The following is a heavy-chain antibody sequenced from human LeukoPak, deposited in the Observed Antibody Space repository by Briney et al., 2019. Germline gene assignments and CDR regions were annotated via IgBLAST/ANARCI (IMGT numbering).Heavy chain of an antibody. J-gene: IGHJ6*02. D-gene: IGHD3-10*01. V-gene: IGHV4-31*03. CDR1: GGSISSGGYY. Sequence: SEALSLTCTVSGGSISSGGYYWSWIRQHPGKGLEWIGYIYYSGSTYYNPSLKSRVTISVDTSKNQFSLKLSSVTAADTAVYYCARDQSRRITMVRGVIPAGTGMDVWGQGTTVTVSS. CDR3: ARDQSRRITMVRGVIPAGTGMDV. CDR2: IYYSGST.